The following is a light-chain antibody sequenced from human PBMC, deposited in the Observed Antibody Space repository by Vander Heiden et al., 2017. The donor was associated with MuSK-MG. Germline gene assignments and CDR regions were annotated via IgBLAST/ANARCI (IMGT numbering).Light chain of an antibody. J-gene: IGKJ2*01. CDR2: DAS. CDR1: QSVSSSY. CDR3: QQDCSSPYT. V-gene: IGKV3-20*01. Sequence: EIVLTHSPAILSLSPGERATLSCRASQSVSSSYLAWYQQKPGQAPRLLIYDASSRATGIPDRFSGSGSGTDFTLTISRLEPEDFAVYYCQQDCSSPYTFGQGTKVEIK.